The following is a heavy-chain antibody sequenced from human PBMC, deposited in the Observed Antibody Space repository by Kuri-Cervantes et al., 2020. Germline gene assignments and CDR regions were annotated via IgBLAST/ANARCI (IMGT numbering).Heavy chain of an antibody. Sequence: SLKISCAASGFPFHDYAMHWVRQAPGKGLEWVSGISWNSGSRGYVDSVKGRFTISRDNAKNSLFLQMNSMRAEDTAVYYCARDNPIENSVTYSRYFHHWGQGTLVTVSS. D-gene: IGHD1-26*01. J-gene: IGHJ1*01. V-gene: IGHV3-9*01. CDR2: ISWNSGSR. CDR3: ARDNPIENSVTYSRYFHH. CDR1: GFPFHDYA.